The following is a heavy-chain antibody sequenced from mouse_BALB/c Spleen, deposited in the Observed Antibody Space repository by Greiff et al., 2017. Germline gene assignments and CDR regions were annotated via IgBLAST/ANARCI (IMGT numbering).Heavy chain of an antibody. J-gene: IGHJ2*01. CDR3: ARGAGKKGIDY. Sequence: VKLQESGPELVKPGASVRISCKASGYTFTSYYIHWVKQRSGQGLEWIGWIYPGNVNTKYNEKFKGKATLTADKSSSTAYMQLSSLTSEDSAVYFCARGAGKKGIDYWGQGTTLTVSS. CDR1: GYTFTSYY. V-gene: IGHV1S56*01. D-gene: IGHD3-3*01. CDR2: IYPGNVNT.